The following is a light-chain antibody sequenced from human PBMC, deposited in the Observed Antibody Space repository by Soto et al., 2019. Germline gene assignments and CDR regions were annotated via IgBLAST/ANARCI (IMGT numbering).Light chain of an antibody. CDR1: SSNIGSNT. V-gene: IGLV1-44*01. CDR2: NNN. CDR3: ACWDAGVNGLV. Sequence: QSVLTQPPSASGTPGQRVTISCSGSSSNIGSNTVNWYQQLPGTAPKLLIYNNNQRPSGVLYRLFGASSGSSASLAISGVHYDDEADYYCACWDAGVNGLVFGRGTKLTVL. J-gene: IGLJ1*01.